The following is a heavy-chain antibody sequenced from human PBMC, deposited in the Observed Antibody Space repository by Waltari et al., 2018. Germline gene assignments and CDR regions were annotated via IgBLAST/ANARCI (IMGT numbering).Heavy chain of an antibody. V-gene: IGHV4-34*01. D-gene: IGHD3-10*01. Sequence: QVQLQESGPGLVKPSETLYLTCTVSAGSISSHYWSWIRQPPGKRLEWIGEINHSGSTNYNPSLKSRVTISVDTSKNQFSLKLSSVTAADTAVYYCARRLLWFGELLNYYYGMDVWGQGTTVTVSS. CDR3: ARRLLWFGELLNYYYGMDV. CDR1: AGSISSHY. CDR2: INHSGST. J-gene: IGHJ6*02.